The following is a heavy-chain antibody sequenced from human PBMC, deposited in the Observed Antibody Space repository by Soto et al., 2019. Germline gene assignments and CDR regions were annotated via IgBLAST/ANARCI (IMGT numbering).Heavy chain of an antibody. CDR2: IHSDGSST. J-gene: IGHJ3*01. Sequence: EVQLVESGGGLVRPGGSLRLSCAASGFTFSYYWMHWVRQAPGKGLVWVSRIHSDGSSTTYADFVKGRFIISRDNARNTVDLQMNGVRVEDTAVYYCARGDSGAFDLWGQGTVVTISS. V-gene: IGHV3-74*01. CDR1: GFTFSYYW. D-gene: IGHD1-26*01. CDR3: ARGDSGAFDL.